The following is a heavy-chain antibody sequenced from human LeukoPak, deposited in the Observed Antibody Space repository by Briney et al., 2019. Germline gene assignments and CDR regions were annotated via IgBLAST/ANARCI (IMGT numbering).Heavy chain of an antibody. J-gene: IGHJ4*02. CDR1: GGSISSYY. Sequence: SETLSLTCTVSGGSISSYYWSWIRQPPVKGLEWIGYIYYSGSTNYNPSLKSRVTISVDTSKNQFSLKLSSVTAADTAVYYCASGYDFSDYWGQGTLVTVSS. CDR3: ASGYDFSDY. CDR2: IYYSGST. V-gene: IGHV4-59*01. D-gene: IGHD5-12*01.